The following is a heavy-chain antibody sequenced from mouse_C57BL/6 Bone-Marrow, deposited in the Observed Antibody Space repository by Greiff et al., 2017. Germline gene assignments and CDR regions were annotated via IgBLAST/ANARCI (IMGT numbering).Heavy chain of an antibody. CDR3: ARGHGNYEGFAY. D-gene: IGHD2-1*01. V-gene: IGHV1-76*01. CDR1: GYTFTDYY. J-gene: IGHJ3*01. CDR2: IYPGSGNT. Sequence: QVQLQQSGAELVRPGASVKLSCKASGYTFTDYYINWVKQRPGQGLEWIARIYPGSGNTYYNEKFKGKATLTAEKSSSTAYMQLSSLTSEDSAVYFCARGHGNYEGFAYWGQGTLVTVSA.